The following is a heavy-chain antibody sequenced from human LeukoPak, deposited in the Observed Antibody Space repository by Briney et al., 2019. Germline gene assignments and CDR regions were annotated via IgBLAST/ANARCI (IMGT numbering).Heavy chain of an antibody. D-gene: IGHD1-26*01. CDR3: ARDWERDY. Sequence: PGGSLRLSCAASGFTFSTYNMHWVRQAPGKGLEWVSYISSSSGTTYYADSVKGRFTISRDNAKKSLYLQMKSVRDVDTAVYYCARDWERDYWGQGTLVTVSS. CDR2: ISSSSGTT. V-gene: IGHV3-48*02. J-gene: IGHJ4*02. CDR1: GFTFSTYN.